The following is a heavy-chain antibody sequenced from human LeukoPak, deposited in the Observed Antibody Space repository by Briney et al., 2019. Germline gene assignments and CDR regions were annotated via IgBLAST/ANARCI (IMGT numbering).Heavy chain of an antibody. CDR2: ISGSGGST. J-gene: IGHJ1*01. CDR1: GFTFSSYA. CDR3: AKALIGTGGYFQH. V-gene: IGHV3-23*01. Sequence: QAGGSLRLSCAASGFTFSSYAMSWVRQAPGKGLEWVSAISGSGGSTYYADSVKGRFTISRDNSKNTLYLQMNSLRAEDTAVYYCAKALIGTGGYFQHWGHGALVTVSS. D-gene: IGHD1-1*01.